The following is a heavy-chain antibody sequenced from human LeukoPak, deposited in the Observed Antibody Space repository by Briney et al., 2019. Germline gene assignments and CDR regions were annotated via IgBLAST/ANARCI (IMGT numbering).Heavy chain of an antibody. CDR2: IDYSGST. J-gene: IGHJ4*02. CDR1: GGSIISTTYY. Sequence: SETLSLTCTVSGGSIISTTYYWGWIRQPPGEGLEWIGSIDYSGSTYYSPSLKSRVTMSVDTSTNQFSLKLISVTAADTALYYCARNFYASSGYYLDDFYFDFWGQGTLVTVSS. CDR3: ARNFYASSGYYLDDFYFDF. D-gene: IGHD3-22*01. V-gene: IGHV4-39*07.